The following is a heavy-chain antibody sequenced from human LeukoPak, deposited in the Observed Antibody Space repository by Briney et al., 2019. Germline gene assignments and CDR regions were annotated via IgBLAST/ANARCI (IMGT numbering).Heavy chain of an antibody. CDR1: GYTFTTYY. D-gene: IGHD2-2*01. J-gene: IGHJ4*02. V-gene: IGHV1-2*02. CDR2: IDPNSGDT. Sequence: ASVKVSCKASGYTFTTYYMHWVRQAPGQGLEWMGWIDPNSGDTNYAQGFQGRVTMARDTSISTAYMELYSLTSDDTAVYYCARLVDCATTSCRSDFWGQGTLVTVSS. CDR3: ARLVDCATTSCRSDF.